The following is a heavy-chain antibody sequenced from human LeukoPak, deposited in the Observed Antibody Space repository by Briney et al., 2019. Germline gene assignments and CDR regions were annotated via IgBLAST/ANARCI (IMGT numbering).Heavy chain of an antibody. CDR1: GFTFSSYA. J-gene: IGHJ6*03. CDR3: AKTGYYDFWSGYGQKDDYYYYYMDV. V-gene: IGHV3-23*01. CDR2: ISGSGGST. Sequence: GGSLRLSCAASGFTFSSYAMSWVRQAPGKGLEWVSAISGSGGSTYYADSVKGRFTISRDNSKNTLYLQMNSLRAEDTAVYYCAKTGYYDFWSGYGQKDDYYYYYMDVWGRGTTVTVSS. D-gene: IGHD3-3*01.